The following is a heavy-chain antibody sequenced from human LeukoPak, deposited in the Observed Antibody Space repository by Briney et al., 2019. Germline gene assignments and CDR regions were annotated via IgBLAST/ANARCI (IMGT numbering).Heavy chain of an antibody. CDR3: ARVWSYYYYMDV. V-gene: IGHV3-74*01. CDR2: INTDGSST. Sequence: PGGSLRLSCAASGFTFSSHWMHWVRQAPGKGLVWVSRINTDGSSTSYADSVKGRFTISRDNAKNTLYLQMNSLRAEDTAVYYCARVWSYYYYMDVWGSGTTVTVSS. D-gene: IGHD3-10*01. CDR1: GFTFSSHW. J-gene: IGHJ6*03.